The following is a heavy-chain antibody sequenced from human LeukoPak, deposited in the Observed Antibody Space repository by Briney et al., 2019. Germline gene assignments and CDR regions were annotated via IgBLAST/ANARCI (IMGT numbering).Heavy chain of an antibody. Sequence: SETLSLTCAVSGGSISSGGYSWSWIRQPPGKGLEWIGYIYHSGSTYYNPSLKSRVTISVDRSKNQFSLKLSSVTAADTAVYYCASTKAAAAEDYWGQGTLVTVSS. CDR2: IYHSGST. J-gene: IGHJ4*02. V-gene: IGHV4-30-2*01. CDR3: ASTKAAAAEDY. D-gene: IGHD6-25*01. CDR1: GGSISSGGYS.